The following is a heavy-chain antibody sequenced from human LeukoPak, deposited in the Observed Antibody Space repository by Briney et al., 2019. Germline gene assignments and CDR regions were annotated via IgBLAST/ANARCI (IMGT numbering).Heavy chain of an antibody. CDR3: ARWGPHYYDSSGYYDY. V-gene: IGHV1-3*01. J-gene: IGHJ4*02. CDR1: GYTFTSYA. Sequence: ASVKVSCKASGYTFTSYAMHWVRQAPGQRLEWMGWINAGNGNTKYSQKFQGRVTITRDTSASTAYMELSSLRSEDTAVYYCARWGPHYYDSSGYYDYWGQGTLVTVSS. CDR2: INAGNGNT. D-gene: IGHD3-22*01.